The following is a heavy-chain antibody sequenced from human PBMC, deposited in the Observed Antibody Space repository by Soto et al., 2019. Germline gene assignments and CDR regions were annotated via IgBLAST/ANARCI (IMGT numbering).Heavy chain of an antibody. J-gene: IGHJ3*02. V-gene: IGHV3-23*01. Sequence: EVQLLESGGGWVQPGGSLRLSCAASGFAFSSYDMSWVRQAPGKGLEWVSGISGSGGSAYYADSVKGRFTISRDNSKNTLYVQMNSLRSEDTAIYYCAKEDDAWTNGHFDIWGQGTLVTVSS. CDR2: ISGSGGSA. CDR3: AKEDDAWTNGHFDI. D-gene: IGHD2-8*01. CDR1: GFAFSSYD.